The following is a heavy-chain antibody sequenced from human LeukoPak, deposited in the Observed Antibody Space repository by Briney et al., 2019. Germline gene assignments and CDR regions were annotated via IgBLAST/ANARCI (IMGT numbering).Heavy chain of an antibody. CDR3: ARESDDILTGFDY. CDR2: INHSGST. CDR1: GGSFSGYY. J-gene: IGHJ4*02. V-gene: IGHV4-34*01. D-gene: IGHD3-9*01. Sequence: SETLSLTCAVYGGSFSGYYWSWIRQPPGKGLEWIGEINHSGSTNYNPSLKSRVTISVDTSKNQFSLKLSSVTAADTAVYYCARESDDILTGFDYWGQGTLVTVSS.